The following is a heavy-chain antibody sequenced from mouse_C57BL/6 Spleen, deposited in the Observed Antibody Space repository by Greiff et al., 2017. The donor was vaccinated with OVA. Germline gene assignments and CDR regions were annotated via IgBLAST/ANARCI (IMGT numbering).Heavy chain of an antibody. CDR3: ARAPNWGFDY. V-gene: IGHV5-4*03. Sequence: EVKLVESGGGLVKPGGSLKLSCAASGFTFSSYAMSWVRQTPEKRLEWVATISDGGSYTYYPDNVKGRFTISRDNAKNNLYLQMSHLKSEDTAMYYCARAPNWGFDYWGQGTTLTVSS. CDR2: ISDGGSYT. J-gene: IGHJ2*01. D-gene: IGHD4-1*01. CDR1: GFTFSSYA.